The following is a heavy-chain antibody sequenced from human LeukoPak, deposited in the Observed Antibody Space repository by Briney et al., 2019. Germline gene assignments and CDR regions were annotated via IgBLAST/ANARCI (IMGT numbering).Heavy chain of an antibody. CDR3: AKDLVFGELDY. J-gene: IGHJ4*02. Sequence: GGSLRLSCAASGFTFSSYGMHWVRQAPGKGLEWVAFIRHDGSNKYYADSVKGRFTISRDNSKNTLYLQMNSLRAEDTAVYYCAKDLVFGELDYWGQGTLVTVSS. V-gene: IGHV3-30*02. CDR2: IRHDGSNK. D-gene: IGHD3-10*01. CDR1: GFTFSSYG.